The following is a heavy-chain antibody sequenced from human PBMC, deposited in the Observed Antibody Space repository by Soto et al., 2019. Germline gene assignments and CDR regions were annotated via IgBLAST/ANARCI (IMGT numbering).Heavy chain of an antibody. CDR3: VKGHEYSTSSATDY. J-gene: IGHJ4*02. V-gene: IGHV3-9*01. D-gene: IGHD6-6*01. CDR2: ISWNSGRI. CDR1: GFTFDDYA. Sequence: GGSLRLSCAASGFTFDDYAMHWVRQAPGKGLEWVSGISWNSGRIGYADSVKGRFTISRDNAKNSLYLQMNSLRAEDTALYYCVKGHEYSTSSATDYWGQGTLVTVSS.